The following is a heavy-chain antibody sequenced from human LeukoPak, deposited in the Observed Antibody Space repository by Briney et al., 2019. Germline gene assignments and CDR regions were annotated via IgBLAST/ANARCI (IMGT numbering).Heavy chain of an antibody. CDR1: GFTVSSNY. D-gene: IGHD6-13*01. J-gene: IGHJ4*02. CDR3: AKDQRDSSSWMDY. V-gene: IGHV3-30*02. Sequence: GGSLRLSCAASGFTVSSNYMSWVRQAPGKGLEWVAFIRYDGSNKYYADSVKGRFTISRDNSKNTLYLQMNSLRAEDTAVYYCAKDQRDSSSWMDYWGQGTLVTVSS. CDR2: IRYDGSNK.